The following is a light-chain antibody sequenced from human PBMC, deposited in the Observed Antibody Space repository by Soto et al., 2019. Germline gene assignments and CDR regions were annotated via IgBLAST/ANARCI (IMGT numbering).Light chain of an antibody. Sequence: EVVLTHSPDTLSLSPCETATLSCSASQSLSSSNLAWYQQKPGQAPRLLIYGASSRATDIPDRFSGSGSGTDFTLTISRLEPEDFAVYYCQQYGSSPLTFGQGTKVDI. V-gene: IGKV3-20*01. CDR2: GAS. CDR1: QSLSSSN. CDR3: QQYGSSPLT. J-gene: IGKJ1*01.